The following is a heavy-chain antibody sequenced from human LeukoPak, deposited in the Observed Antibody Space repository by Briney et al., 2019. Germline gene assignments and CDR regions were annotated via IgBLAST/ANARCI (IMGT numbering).Heavy chain of an antibody. V-gene: IGHV3-15*07. Sequence: PGGSLRLSCATSGFTFSNAWMNWVRQAPGRGLEWVGRIRSNSDGGTIDYAAPVKGRFTLSRDDSKTTLYLQMNSLQTEDTAVYYCATDFYDSTWGQGTLVTVSS. D-gene: IGHD3-22*01. CDR2: IRSNSDGGTI. CDR3: ATDFYDST. J-gene: IGHJ5*02. CDR1: GFTFSNAW.